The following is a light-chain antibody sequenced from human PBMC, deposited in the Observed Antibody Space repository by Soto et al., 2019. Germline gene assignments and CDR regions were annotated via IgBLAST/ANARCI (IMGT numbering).Light chain of an antibody. CDR3: SSYTSRSTWV. CDR1: SSDVGGYNY. CDR2: EVS. J-gene: IGLJ3*02. V-gene: IGLV2-14*01. Sequence: QSVLTQPASVSGSPGQSITISCTGTSSDVGGYNYVSWYQQHPGKAPKLMIYEVSNRPSGVSNRFSGSKSGNTASLTISGLHAEDEADYYCSSYTSRSTWVVGGGTKVTVL.